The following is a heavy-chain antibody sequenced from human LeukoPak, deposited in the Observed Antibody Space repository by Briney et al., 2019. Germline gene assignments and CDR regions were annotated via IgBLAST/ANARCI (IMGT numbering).Heavy chain of an antibody. D-gene: IGHD3-22*01. V-gene: IGHV3-9*02. CDR3: ARFELDSGGYATNFDS. J-gene: IGHJ4*02. Sequence: GGSLRLSCVVSGFNSEDHAMHWARQAPGKGLEWVSGIYWSSSGTGYADSVKGRFTVSRDNAKNSLYLQMNTLRAEDTAVYYCARFELDSGGYATNFDSWGQGTLVTVSS. CDR1: GFNSEDHA. CDR2: IYWSSSGT.